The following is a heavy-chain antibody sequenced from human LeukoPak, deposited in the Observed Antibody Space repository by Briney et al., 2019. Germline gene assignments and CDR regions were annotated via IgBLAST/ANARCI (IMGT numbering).Heavy chain of an antibody. Sequence: ASVKVSCKASGYTFTSYGISWVRQAPGQGLEWMGLINPSGGSTSYAQKFQGRVTMTRDTSTSTVYMELSSLRSEDTAVYYCARADSSGYHAPCDHWGQGTLVTVSS. J-gene: IGHJ4*02. CDR2: INPSGGST. CDR3: ARADSSGYHAPCDH. CDR1: GYTFTSYG. V-gene: IGHV1-46*01. D-gene: IGHD3-22*01.